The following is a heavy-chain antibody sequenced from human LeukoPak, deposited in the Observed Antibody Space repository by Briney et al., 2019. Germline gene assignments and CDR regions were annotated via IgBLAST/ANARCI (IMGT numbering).Heavy chain of an antibody. J-gene: IGHJ6*02. Sequence: EASVKVSCKASGYTFTGYYMHWVRQAPGQGLEWMGWINPNSGGTNYAQKFQGRVTMTRDTSISTAYMELSRLRSDDTAVYYCARGEECGGDCQQPFGYYGMDVWGQGTTVTVSS. V-gene: IGHV1-2*02. CDR1: GYTFTGYY. CDR2: INPNSGGT. D-gene: IGHD2-21*02. CDR3: ARGEECGGDCQQPFGYYGMDV.